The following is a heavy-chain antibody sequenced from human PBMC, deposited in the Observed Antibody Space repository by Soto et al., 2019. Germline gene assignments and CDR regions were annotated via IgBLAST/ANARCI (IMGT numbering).Heavy chain of an antibody. CDR1: GFKFSNYA. CDR2: ISATGGGT. V-gene: IGHV3-23*01. D-gene: IGHD3-16*01. Sequence: GGSLRLSCAASGFKFSNYAMSWVRQAPGKGLEWVSLISATGGGTYYADSVKGRFTISRDNSHNTLYLQVHSLTAEDTAVYYCAKDRRAGGNSAFYFDFWGQGAQVTAPS. J-gene: IGHJ4*02. CDR3: AKDRRAGGNSAFYFDF.